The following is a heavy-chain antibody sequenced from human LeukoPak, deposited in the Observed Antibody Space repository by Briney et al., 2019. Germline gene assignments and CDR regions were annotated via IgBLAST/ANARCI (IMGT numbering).Heavy chain of an antibody. Sequence: PSETLSLTCTVSGGSITNYYWSWVRQAPGKGLEWVANIKQDGSEKYYVDSVKGRFTISRDNAKNSLYLQMNSLRGEDTAVYYCARDRYGDYFFDYWGQGTLVTVSS. CDR3: ARDRYGDYFFDY. V-gene: IGHV3-7*01. CDR2: IKQDGSEK. CDR1: GGSITNYY. J-gene: IGHJ4*02. D-gene: IGHD4-17*01.